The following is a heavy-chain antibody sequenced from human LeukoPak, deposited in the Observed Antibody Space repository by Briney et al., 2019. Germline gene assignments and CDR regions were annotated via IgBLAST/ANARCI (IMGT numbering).Heavy chain of an antibody. J-gene: IGHJ6*02. CDR2: INSDGTMT. CDR3: ARGLAVAGNCMDV. Sequence: PGGSLRLSCGASGFTLRNYWMHWVRQAPGKGLVWVSRINSDGTMTNYADSVKRRFTISRDNAKNTLHLQMNSLRAEDTAVYYCARGLAVAGNCMDVWGQGTTVTVSS. V-gene: IGHV3-74*01. D-gene: IGHD6-19*01. CDR1: GFTLRNYW.